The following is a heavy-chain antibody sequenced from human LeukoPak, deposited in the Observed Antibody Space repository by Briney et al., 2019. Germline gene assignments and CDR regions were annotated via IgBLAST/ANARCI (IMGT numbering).Heavy chain of an antibody. J-gene: IGHJ4*02. D-gene: IGHD4-23*01. CDR2: ISAYNGNT. CDR3: ARDDPYGGNSGCLDY. V-gene: IGHV1-18*01. CDR1: GYTFTSYG. Sequence: ASVKVSCKASGYTFTSYGISWVRQAPGQGLDGMGWISAYNGNTNYAQKLQGRVTMTTDTSTSTAYMELRSLRSDDTAVYYCARDDPYGGNSGCLDYWGQGTLVTVSS.